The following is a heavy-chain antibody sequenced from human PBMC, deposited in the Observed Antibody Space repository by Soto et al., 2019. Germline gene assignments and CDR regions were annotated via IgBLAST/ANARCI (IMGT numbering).Heavy chain of an antibody. CDR2: IYYSGST. V-gene: IGHV4-39*01. CDR3: ARHFYFDY. CDR1: GGSISSSSYY. J-gene: IGHJ4*02. Sequence: SETLSLTCTVSGGSISSSSYYWGWIRQPPGKGLEWIGSIYYSGSTYYNPSLKSRVTISVDTSKNQFSLKLSSVTAADTAVYYCARHFYFDYWGQGTLVTVSS.